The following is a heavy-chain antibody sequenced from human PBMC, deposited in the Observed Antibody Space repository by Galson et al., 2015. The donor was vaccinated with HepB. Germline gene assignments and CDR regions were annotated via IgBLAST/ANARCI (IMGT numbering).Heavy chain of an antibody. CDR1: GDSVSSHSAA. V-gene: IGHV6-1*01. CDR3: AREPPSRVACKEAFDI. Sequence: CAISGDSVSSHSAAWNWIRQSPSRGLEWLGRTYYRSKWYNDYAVSVKSRITINPDTSKNQFSLQLNSVTPEDTAVYYCAREPPSRVACKEAFDIWGQGTMVTVSS. D-gene: IGHD6-19*01. CDR2: TYYRSKWYN. J-gene: IGHJ3*02.